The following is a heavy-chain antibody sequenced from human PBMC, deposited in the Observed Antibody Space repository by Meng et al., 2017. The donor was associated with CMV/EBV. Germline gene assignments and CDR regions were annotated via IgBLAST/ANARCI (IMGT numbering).Heavy chain of an antibody. CDR2: INPNSGGT. Sequence: QAEVVQAGAGVKKPGATVKGSCKVTGYTFPGAYMHWVRQAPGQGLEWMDWINPNSGGTNYAQKFQGRVTMTRDTSISTAYMELSRLRSDDTAVYYCAGVGAPAFDYWGQGTLVTVSS. CDR3: AGVGAPAFDY. J-gene: IGHJ4*02. CDR1: GYTFPGAY. D-gene: IGHD1-26*01. V-gene: IGHV1-2*02.